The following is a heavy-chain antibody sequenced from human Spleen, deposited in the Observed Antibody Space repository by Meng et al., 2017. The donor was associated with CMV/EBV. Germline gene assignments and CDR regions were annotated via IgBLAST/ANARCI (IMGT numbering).Heavy chain of an antibody. J-gene: IGHJ4*02. V-gene: IGHV3-11*01. CDR3: ARDFCSSTNDSRHFDY. Sequence: GFTLSDYYRSWIRQAPGKGLEWVSYISSSDSTIYYADSVKGRFTISRDNAKNSLYLQMNSLRAEDTAVYYCARDFCSSTNDSRHFDYWGQGTLVTVSS. D-gene: IGHD2-2*01. CDR2: ISSSDSTI. CDR1: GFTLSDYY.